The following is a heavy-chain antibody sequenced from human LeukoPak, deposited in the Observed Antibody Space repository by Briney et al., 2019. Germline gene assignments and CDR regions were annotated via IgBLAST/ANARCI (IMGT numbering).Heavy chain of an antibody. V-gene: IGHV3-23*01. CDR2: INDNGSTR. J-gene: IGHJ3*02. Sequence: GGSLRLSCGASGFTFSNYAMSWVRQAPGKGLEWVSGINDNGSTRFYAASVKGRFTSSRDNPKNTLYLQMNGLRVEDTAVYYCARVDWNDPHAFDIWGQGTMVTVSS. D-gene: IGHD1-1*01. CDR1: GFTFSNYA. CDR3: ARVDWNDPHAFDI.